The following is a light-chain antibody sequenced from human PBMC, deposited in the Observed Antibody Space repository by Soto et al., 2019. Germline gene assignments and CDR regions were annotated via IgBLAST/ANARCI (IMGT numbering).Light chain of an antibody. J-gene: IGKJ1*01. CDR1: QSISSW. V-gene: IGKV1-5*01. Sequence: DIQMTQSPSTLSASVGDRVTITCRASQSISSWLAWYQQKPGKAPKLLIYDASTLLRGVPSRFSGSESGTEFTLTINNLQPDDFATYYCQQYHTSSWTFGPGTKVDIK. CDR3: QQYHTSSWT. CDR2: DAS.